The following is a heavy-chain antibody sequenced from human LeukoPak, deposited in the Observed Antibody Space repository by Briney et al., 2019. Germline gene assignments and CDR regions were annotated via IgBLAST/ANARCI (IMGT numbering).Heavy chain of an antibody. Sequence: PPGRSLRLSCAASGFTFSSFAMHWVRQAPGKGPAWVAVISYDGTNGYYADSVKGRFTISRDDSKRTLYLQMNSLRAEDTALYYCAIQRTQTYWLNDAFDIWGQGTVVTVSS. D-gene: IGHD2-8*02. V-gene: IGHV3-30*01. J-gene: IGHJ3*02. CDR3: AIQRTQTYWLNDAFDI. CDR2: ISYDGTNG. CDR1: GFTFSSFA.